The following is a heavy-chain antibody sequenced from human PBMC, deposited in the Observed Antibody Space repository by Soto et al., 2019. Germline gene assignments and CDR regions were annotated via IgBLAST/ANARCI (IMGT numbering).Heavy chain of an antibody. D-gene: IGHD3-9*01. CDR2: IKSKTDGGTT. J-gene: IGHJ3*02. CDR3: TTRTYYDILTGYQPGGHNAFDI. Sequence: EVQLVESGGGLVKPGGSLRLSCAASGFTFSNAWMSWVRQAPGKGLEWVGRIKSKTDGGTTDYAAPVKGRFTISRDDSKNTLYLQMNSLKTEDTAVYYCTTRTYYDILTGYQPGGHNAFDIWGQGTMVTVSS. CDR1: GFTFSNAW. V-gene: IGHV3-15*01.